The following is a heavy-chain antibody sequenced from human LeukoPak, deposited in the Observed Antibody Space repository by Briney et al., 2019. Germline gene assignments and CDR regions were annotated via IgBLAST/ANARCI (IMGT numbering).Heavy chain of an antibody. CDR2: INPNSGGT. V-gene: IGHV1-2*04. D-gene: IGHD4-17*01. Sequence: GASVKVSCKASGYTFTGYYMHWVRQAPGQGLEWMGWINPNSGGTNYAQKFQGWVTMTRDTSISTAYMELSRLRSDDTAVYYCARDPNGDYVGAFDILGQGTMVTVSS. CDR1: GYTFTGYY. J-gene: IGHJ3*02. CDR3: ARDPNGDYVGAFDI.